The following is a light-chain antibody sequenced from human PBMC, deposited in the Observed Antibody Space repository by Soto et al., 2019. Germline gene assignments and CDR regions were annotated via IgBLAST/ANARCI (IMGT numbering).Light chain of an antibody. V-gene: IGKV3-15*01. CDR3: QQYNDWPRT. CDR1: QSVDTY. J-gene: IGKJ1*01. Sequence: EILMTQSPDTLSVSLGERATLSRRATQSVDTYLAWYQQRPGQSPRLLIYGASTRATDVPGRFSGSGSGTEFALTITSLQSEDFAVYYCQQYNDWPRTFGQGTKVEIK. CDR2: GAS.